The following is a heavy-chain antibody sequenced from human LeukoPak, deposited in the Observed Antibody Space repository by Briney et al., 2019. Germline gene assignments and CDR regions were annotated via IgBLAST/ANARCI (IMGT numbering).Heavy chain of an antibody. CDR1: GFTFSSYS. V-gene: IGHV3-30*19. J-gene: IGHJ4*02. D-gene: IGHD2-21*01. CDR3: ASDPNSLADNGGDYLDY. CDR2: ISYDGSQK. Sequence: GGSLRLSCTASGFTFSSYSMHWVRQTPGKGLEWVSVISYDGSQKYCANSVKGRFTISRVNSKNTVYLQMSTLRPEDTAIFYCASDPNSLADNGGDYLDYWGQGTLVTVSS.